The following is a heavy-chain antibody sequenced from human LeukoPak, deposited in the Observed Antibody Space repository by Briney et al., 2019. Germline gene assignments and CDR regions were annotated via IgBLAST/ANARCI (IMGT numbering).Heavy chain of an antibody. CDR2: ISAYNGNT. CDR1: GYTFTSYG. D-gene: IGHD3-10*01. J-gene: IGHJ4*02. V-gene: IGHV1-18*04. Sequence: ASVKVSCKASGYTFTSYGISWVRQAPGRGLEWMGWISAYNGNTNYAQKLQGRVTMTTDTSTSTAYMELRSLRSDDTAVYYCAREKYYYGSGSSYYFDYWGQGTLVTVSS. CDR3: AREKYYYGSGSSYYFDY.